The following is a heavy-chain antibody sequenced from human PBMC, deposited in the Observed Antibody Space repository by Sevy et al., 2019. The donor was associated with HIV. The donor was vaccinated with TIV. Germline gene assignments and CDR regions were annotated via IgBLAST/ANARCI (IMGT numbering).Heavy chain of an antibody. V-gene: IGHV3-66*01. J-gene: IGHJ4*02. Sequence: GGSLRLSCAASGFTVNSNYMTWVRQAPGKGLEGVSVIYSDGTTYHADSVKDRFTISRDNCKNTLYLQMNSLRAEDTAVYYCARGKSGYGYALNYWGQRTLVTVSS. CDR1: GFTVNSNY. D-gene: IGHD5-18*01. CDR2: IYSDGTT. CDR3: ARGKSGYGYALNY.